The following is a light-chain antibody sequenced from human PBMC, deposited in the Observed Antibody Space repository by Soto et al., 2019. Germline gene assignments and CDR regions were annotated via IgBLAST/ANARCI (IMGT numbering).Light chain of an antibody. V-gene: IGKV3-15*01. CDR1: QSVSNN. J-gene: IGKJ5*01. CDR3: QQYNNWFLIS. CDR2: GAS. Sequence: EIVLRRYPGTLSLSPGARATLSCRAIQSVSNNYLAWYQQKPGQAPRLLIYGASNRATGIPARFSGSGSGTEFTLTINSLQSEDLAVYYCQQYNNWFLISFGQGTRLEIK.